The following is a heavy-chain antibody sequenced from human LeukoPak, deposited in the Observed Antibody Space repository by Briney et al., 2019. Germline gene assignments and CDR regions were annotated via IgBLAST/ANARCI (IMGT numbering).Heavy chain of an antibody. J-gene: IGHJ4*02. CDR2: INPNSGGT. V-gene: IGHV1-2*02. CDR3: ARDLSVVPAAIIRHNFDY. CDR1: GYTFTGYY. D-gene: IGHD2-2*01. Sequence: ASVKVSCKASGYTFTGYYLHWVRQAPGQGLEWMGWINPNSGGTDYAQKFQGRVTMTRDTSINTAYMELRRLRSDDTALYYCARDLSVVPAAIIRHNFDYWGQGTLVTVSS.